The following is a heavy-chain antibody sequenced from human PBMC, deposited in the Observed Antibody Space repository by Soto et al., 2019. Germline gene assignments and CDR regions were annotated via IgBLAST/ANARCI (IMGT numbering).Heavy chain of an antibody. Sequence: GGSLRLSCAASGFTFSSYSMNWVRQAPGKGLEWVSYISSSSSTIYYADSVKGRFTISRDNAKNSLYLQMNSLRDEDTAVYYCARRVGYYYDSSATPGAFDIWGQGTMVTVSS. CDR1: GFTFSSYS. D-gene: IGHD3-22*01. J-gene: IGHJ3*02. CDR3: ARRVGYYYDSSATPGAFDI. CDR2: ISSSSSTI. V-gene: IGHV3-48*02.